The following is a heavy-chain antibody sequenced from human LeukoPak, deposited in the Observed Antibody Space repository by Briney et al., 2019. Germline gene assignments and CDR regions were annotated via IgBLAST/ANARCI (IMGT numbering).Heavy chain of an antibody. CDR3: TTYGSGRKFDY. CDR1: GYSFSDAW. CDR2: IESKTDGGTT. J-gene: IGHJ4*02. D-gene: IGHD3-10*01. V-gene: IGHV3-15*04. Sequence: GGSLTLSCAASGYSFSDAWMRWVREIPGQGLEWVSRIESKTDGGTTKHAARLKGRFTISRDDSTNTLYLQINSLKSEDTAVYYCTTYGSGRKFDYWGQGILVTVSS.